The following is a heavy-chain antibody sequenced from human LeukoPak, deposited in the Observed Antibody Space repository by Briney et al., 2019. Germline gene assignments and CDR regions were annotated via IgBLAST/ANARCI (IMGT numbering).Heavy chain of an antibody. J-gene: IGHJ5*02. CDR1: GGSISSYY. CDR2: IYYSGST. Sequence: SETLSLTCTVSGGSISSYYWSWIRQTPGKGLEWIGYIYYSGSTNYNPSLKSRVTISVDTSKNQFSLKLSSVTAADTAVYYCARDSPNYYDSSGYYSDWFDPWGQGTLVTVSS. V-gene: IGHV4-59*01. CDR3: ARDSPNYYDSSGYYSDWFDP. D-gene: IGHD3-22*01.